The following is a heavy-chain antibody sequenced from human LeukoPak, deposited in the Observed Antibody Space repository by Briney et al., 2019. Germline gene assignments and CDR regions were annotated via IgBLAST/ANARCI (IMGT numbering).Heavy chain of an antibody. CDR2: ISGSGGST. J-gene: IGHJ4*02. D-gene: IGHD6-19*01. V-gene: IGHV3-23*01. Sequence: GGSLRLSCAASGFTFSSYWMSWVRQAPGKGLEWVSAISGSGGSTYYADSVKGRFTISRDNSKNTLYLQMNSLRAEDTAVYYCARRQWLVPGGGDYWGQGTLVTVSS. CDR1: GFTFSSYW. CDR3: ARRQWLVPGGGDY.